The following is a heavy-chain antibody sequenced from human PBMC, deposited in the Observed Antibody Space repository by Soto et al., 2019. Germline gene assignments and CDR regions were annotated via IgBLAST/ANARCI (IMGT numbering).Heavy chain of an antibody. CDR3: ANGRATYGLLTHDY. J-gene: IGHJ4*02. Sequence: PGGTLRLPCAASGFSFRNYAMSWVRQAPGKGLEWISTRTRSSSNIYYADSVKGRFAISGDNSRNTLYLQMNSLTAEDTALYYCANGRATYGLLTHDYWGQGTLVTVSS. CDR2: RTRSSSNI. D-gene: IGHD3-10*01. V-gene: IGHV3-23*01. CDR1: GFSFRNYA.